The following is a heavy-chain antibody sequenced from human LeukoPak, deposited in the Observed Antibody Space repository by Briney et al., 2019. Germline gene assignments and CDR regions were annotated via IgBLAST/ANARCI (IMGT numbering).Heavy chain of an antibody. CDR3: ARDRFGGGGGDY. CDR1: GVSISSYY. J-gene: IGHJ4*02. Sequence: SETLSLTCTVSGVSISSYYWSWIRQPPGKGLEWIGYIHNSGITNYNPSLKSRVTISVDTSKNQFSLKLSSVTAADTAVYYCARDRFGGGGGDYWGQGTLVTVSS. D-gene: IGHD3-10*01. V-gene: IGHV4-59*01. CDR2: IHNSGIT.